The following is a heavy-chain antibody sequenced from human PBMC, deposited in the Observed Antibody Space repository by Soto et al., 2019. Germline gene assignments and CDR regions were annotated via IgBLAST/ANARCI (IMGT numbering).Heavy chain of an antibody. D-gene: IGHD3-9*01. Sequence: EVQLLESGGGLVQPGWSLRLSCAASGFTCSSYAMSWVRQAPGKGLEWVSAISGSGGSTYYADSVKGRFTISRDNSKNKLYLQMNSVRAEDTAVYYCAKIYNYDILTGYYQAIREFDYWGQGPLVTVSS. CDR1: GFTCSSYA. J-gene: IGHJ4*02. CDR3: AKIYNYDILTGYYQAIREFDY. V-gene: IGHV3-23*01. CDR2: ISGSGGST.